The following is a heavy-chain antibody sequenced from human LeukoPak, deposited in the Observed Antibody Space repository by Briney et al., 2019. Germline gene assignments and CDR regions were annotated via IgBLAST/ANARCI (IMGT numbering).Heavy chain of an antibody. J-gene: IGHJ4*02. CDR3: ATGWYYDFWSGSLTIHDY. V-gene: IGHV1-24*01. CDR2: FDPENGGT. D-gene: IGHD3-3*01. CDR1: GYALTELS. Sequence: GASVKVSCKVSGYALTELSMHWVRQAPGKGLEWMGGFDPENGGTIYAQKFQGRVTMTEDTSTDTAYMELSSPRSEDTAVYYCATGWYYDFWSGSLTIHDYWGQGTLVTVSS.